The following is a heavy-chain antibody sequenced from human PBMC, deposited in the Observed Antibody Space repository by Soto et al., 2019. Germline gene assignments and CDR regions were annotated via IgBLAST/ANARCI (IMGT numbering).Heavy chain of an antibody. D-gene: IGHD5-18*01. CDR1: GFSYSSYG. CDR3: AKDRGGYSYGYDD. CDR2: ISYDGSNK. Sequence: PGGSLRLSCPASGFSYSSYGMHWVGQAPGKGLEWVAVISYDGSNKYYADCVKGRFTISRDKSKNTLYLQRNSLRAEDTVVYYGAKDRGGYSYGYDDWGQGTLVTVSS. V-gene: IGHV3-30*18. J-gene: IGHJ4*02.